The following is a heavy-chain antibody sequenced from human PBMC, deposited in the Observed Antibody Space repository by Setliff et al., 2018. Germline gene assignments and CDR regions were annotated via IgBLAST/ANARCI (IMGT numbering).Heavy chain of an antibody. Sequence: GASVKVSCKASGYSLSAYVMHWVRQAPGQRLEWMGWINGASGNTKYSQKFQGRVTITRDTSASTAHMELSSLRSEDTAVYYCARGFYYYGSSRSDVFDIWGQGTMVTVSS. CDR3: ARGFYYYGSSRSDVFDI. J-gene: IGHJ3*02. CDR1: GYSLSAYV. D-gene: IGHD3-22*01. CDR2: INGASGNT. V-gene: IGHV1-3*01.